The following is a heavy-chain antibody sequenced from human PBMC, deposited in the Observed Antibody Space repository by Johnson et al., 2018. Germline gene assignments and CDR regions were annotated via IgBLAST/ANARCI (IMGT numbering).Heavy chain of an antibody. V-gene: IGHV3-48*02. CDR1: GFTVSSNY. Sequence: VQLVQSGGGLVQPGGSLRLSCAASGFTVSSNYMSWVRQAPGKGLEWVSSISSSSSTIYYADSVKGRFTISRDKAKNSLYLQMNSLREEDTAVYYCASDSSGSYYPWGYYGMDVWGQGTTVTVSS. CDR3: ASDSSGSYYPWGYYGMDV. J-gene: IGHJ6*02. D-gene: IGHD1-26*01. CDR2: ISSSSSTI.